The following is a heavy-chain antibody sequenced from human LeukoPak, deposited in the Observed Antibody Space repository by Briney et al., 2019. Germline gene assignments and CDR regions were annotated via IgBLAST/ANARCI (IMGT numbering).Heavy chain of an antibody. CDR2: ISSSSSYI. CDR1: GFTFSSYG. D-gene: IGHD3-10*01. V-gene: IGHV3-21*04. CDR3: ARVPAYYYFDY. Sequence: GGSLRLSCAASGFTFSSYGMNWVRQAPGKGLEWVSFISSSSSYIYYADSVKGRFTISRDNAKKNSLYLQMNSLRAEDTALYYCARVPAYYYFDYWGQGTLVTVSS. J-gene: IGHJ4*02.